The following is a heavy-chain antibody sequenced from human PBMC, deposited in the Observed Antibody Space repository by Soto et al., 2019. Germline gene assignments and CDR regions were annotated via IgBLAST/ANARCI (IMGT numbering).Heavy chain of an antibody. CDR3: ARGAEQLVLGEDYYYYGMDV. J-gene: IGHJ6*02. Sequence: SETLSLTCTVSGGSISSYYWSWIRPPPGKGLEWIGYIYYSGSTNYNPSLKSRVTISVDTSKNQFSLKLSSVTAADTAVYYCARGAEQLVLGEDYYYYGMDVWGQGTTVTVSS. CDR1: GGSISSYY. V-gene: IGHV4-59*01. D-gene: IGHD6-6*01. CDR2: IYYSGST.